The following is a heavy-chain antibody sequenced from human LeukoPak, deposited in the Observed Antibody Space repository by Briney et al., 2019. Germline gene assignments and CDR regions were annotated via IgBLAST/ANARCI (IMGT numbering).Heavy chain of an antibody. CDR1: KFMFSAYN. CDR2: ISHDGNTG. V-gene: IGHV3-30-3*01. CDR3: ARDFNWAFDY. J-gene: IGHJ4*02. Sequence: GRSLRLSCAASKFMFSAYNMHWVRQVPGKGLEWLAIISHDGNTGHYADSVKGRFTISRDNSKDTVDLQMNSLRADDTAVYYCARDFNWAFDYWGQGTLVTVSS. D-gene: IGHD3-16*01.